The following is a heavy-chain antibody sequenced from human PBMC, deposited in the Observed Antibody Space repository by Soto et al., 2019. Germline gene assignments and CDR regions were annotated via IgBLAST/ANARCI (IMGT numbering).Heavy chain of an antibody. CDR1: GGSISSGGYY. Sequence: SETLSLTCTVSGGSISSGGYYWSWIRQHPGKGLEWIGYIYYSGSTYYNPSLKSRVTISVDTSKNQFSLKLSSVTAADTAVYFCARDRRNILTGYYTAHFDYWGQGTLVTVSS. V-gene: IGHV4-31*03. D-gene: IGHD3-9*01. J-gene: IGHJ4*02. CDR2: IYYSGST. CDR3: ARDRRNILTGYYTAHFDY.